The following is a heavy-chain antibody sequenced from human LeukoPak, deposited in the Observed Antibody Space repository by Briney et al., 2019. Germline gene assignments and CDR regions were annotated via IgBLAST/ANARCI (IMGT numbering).Heavy chain of an antibody. Sequence: GGSLRLSCAASGFTFSSYAMSWVRQAPGKGLEWVSYISSSSSTIYYADSVKGRFTISRDNAKNSLYLQMNSLRAEDTAVYYCARDIVGATPSSYYYYGMDVWGQGTTVTVSS. CDR1: GFTFSSYA. D-gene: IGHD1-26*01. J-gene: IGHJ6*02. CDR2: ISSSSSTI. CDR3: ARDIVGATPSSYYYYGMDV. V-gene: IGHV3-48*01.